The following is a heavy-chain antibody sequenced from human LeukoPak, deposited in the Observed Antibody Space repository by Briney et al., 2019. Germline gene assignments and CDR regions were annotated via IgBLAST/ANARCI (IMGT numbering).Heavy chain of an antibody. V-gene: IGHV3-23*01. J-gene: IGHJ4*02. D-gene: IGHD5-24*01. CDR3: ARVMDYFDY. CDR2: ISRRDDYT. CDR1: GFTFSSYA. Sequence: GGSLRLSCAASGFTFSSYAMSWVRQPPGKGLEWVSVISRRDDYTYYADSVKGRFTISRDNSKNTLYLQMNSLRAEDTAVYYCARVMDYFDYWGQGTLVTVSS.